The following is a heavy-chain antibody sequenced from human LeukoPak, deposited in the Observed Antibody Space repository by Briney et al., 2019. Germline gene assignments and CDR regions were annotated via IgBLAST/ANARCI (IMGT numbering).Heavy chain of an antibody. CDR1: GGTFSSYA. CDR3: ASATLYCSSTSCYAFREYYFDY. V-gene: IGHV1-69*13. CDR2: IILIFGTA. J-gene: IGHJ4*02. Sequence: ASVKVSCKASGGTFSSYAISWVRQAPGQGLEWMGGIILIFGTANYAQKFQGRVTITADESTSTAYMELSSLRSEDTAVYYCASATLYCSSTSCYAFREYYFDYWGQGTLVTVSS. D-gene: IGHD2-2*01.